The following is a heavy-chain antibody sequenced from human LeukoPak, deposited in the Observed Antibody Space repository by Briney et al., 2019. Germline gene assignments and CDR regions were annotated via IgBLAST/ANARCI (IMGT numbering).Heavy chain of an antibody. CDR3: ARSSSGWYFNFDY. J-gene: IGHJ4*02. CDR1: GFTFSSYA. Sequence: PGGSLRLSCAASGFTFSSYAMSWVRQAPGKGLEWVSAISGSGGSTYYADSVKGRFTVSRENAKNSLYLQMNSLRAGDTAVYYCARSSSGWYFNFDYWGQGTLVTVSS. CDR2: ISGSGGST. D-gene: IGHD6-19*01. V-gene: IGHV3-23*01.